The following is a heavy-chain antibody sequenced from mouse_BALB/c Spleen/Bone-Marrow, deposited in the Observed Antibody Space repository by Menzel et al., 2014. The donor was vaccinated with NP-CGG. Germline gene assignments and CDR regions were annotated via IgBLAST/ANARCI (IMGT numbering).Heavy chain of an antibody. CDR2: INSGGVNT. D-gene: IGHD4-1*01. V-gene: IGHV5-6*01. J-gene: IGHJ4*01. Sequence: VHLVESGGDLVKPGGALKISCEDSGFTFSSYGMSWVRQTPDKRLEWVATINSGGVNTYYIDSVKGRFTISRDNAKNTLYLQMSSLKSEDTAMYHCARRGNWDGRAAMDYWGQGTSVTVSS. CDR1: GFTFSSYG. CDR3: ARRGNWDGRAAMDY.